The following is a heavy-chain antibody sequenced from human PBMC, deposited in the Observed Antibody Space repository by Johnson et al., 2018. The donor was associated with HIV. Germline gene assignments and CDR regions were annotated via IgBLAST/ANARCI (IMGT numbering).Heavy chain of an antibody. CDR2: ISSNGGST. Sequence: VQLVESGGGLVQPGGSLRLSCAASGFTFSIYAMHWVRQAPGKGLEYVSAISSNGGSTYYADSVKDRFSISRDNSKNTLYLQMCSLRAEDTAVYYCARVRGLIAFDIWGQGTMVTVSS. CDR1: GFTFSIYA. V-gene: IGHV3-64*07. D-gene: IGHD3-22*01. J-gene: IGHJ3*02. CDR3: ARVRGLIAFDI.